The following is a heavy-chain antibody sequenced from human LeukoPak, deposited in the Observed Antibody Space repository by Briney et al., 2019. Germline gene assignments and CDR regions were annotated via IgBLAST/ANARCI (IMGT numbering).Heavy chain of an antibody. CDR2: IYSSGTT. CDR3: GRRPAVDGPIDN. D-gene: IGHD3/OR15-3a*01. V-gene: IGHV4-59*02. CDR1: GGSVHRSF. Sequence: SETLSLTRVVSGGSVHRSFWTWVRQPPEKGLEWIGRIYSSGTTDYSPSLKSRLTIAIGTSKNQFSLRLASVTAADTAVYYCGRRPAVDGPIDNWGQGILVAVSS. J-gene: IGHJ4*02.